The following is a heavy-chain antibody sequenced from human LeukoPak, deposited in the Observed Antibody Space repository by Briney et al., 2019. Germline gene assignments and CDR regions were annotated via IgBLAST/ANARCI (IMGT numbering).Heavy chain of an antibody. Sequence: GASVKVSCKVSGYTLTELSMHWVRQAPGKGLEWMGGFDPEDGETIYAQKFQGRVTITTDESTSTAYMELSSLRSEDTAVYYCALKGVTGPFDYWGQGTLVTVSS. CDR1: GYTLTELS. D-gene: IGHD3-16*01. CDR3: ALKGVTGPFDY. V-gene: IGHV1-24*01. J-gene: IGHJ4*02. CDR2: FDPEDGET.